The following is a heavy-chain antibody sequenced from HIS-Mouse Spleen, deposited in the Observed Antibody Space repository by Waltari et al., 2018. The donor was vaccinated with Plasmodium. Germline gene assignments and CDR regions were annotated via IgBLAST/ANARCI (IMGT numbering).Heavy chain of an antibody. D-gene: IGHD2-15*01. V-gene: IGHV4-38-2*02. J-gene: IGHJ2*01. CDR2: IYHSRST. CDR1: GYSISSGYY. Sequence: QVQLQESGPGLVKPSETLSLTCNVPGYSISSGYYWGWILPPPGKGLEWIGSIYHSRSTYYNPSLKIRVTISVDTSKNQFSLKLSAVTAADTAVYYCARSLGIASSYWYFDLWGRGTLVTVSS. CDR3: ARSLGIASSYWYFDL.